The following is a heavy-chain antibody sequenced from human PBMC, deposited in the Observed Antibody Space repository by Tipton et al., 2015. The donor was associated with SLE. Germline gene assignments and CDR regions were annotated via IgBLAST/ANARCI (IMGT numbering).Heavy chain of an antibody. D-gene: IGHD1-26*01. CDR3: VRDDGAGLYYYGMDV. CDR1: GYSISFYYY. V-gene: IGHV4-38-2*02. Sequence: TLSLTCAVSGYSISFYYYWGWIRHPPGKGLEWIGSIYHSGSTYYYPSHKSQVTILIDTCKNQFSLKLSSVTAADTAVYYCVRDDGAGLYYYGMDVWGQGTTVTVSS. J-gene: IGHJ6*02. CDR2: IYHSGST.